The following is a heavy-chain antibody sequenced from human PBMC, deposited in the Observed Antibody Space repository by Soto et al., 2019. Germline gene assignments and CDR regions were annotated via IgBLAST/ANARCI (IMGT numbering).Heavy chain of an antibody. CDR1: GFTFGSYA. J-gene: IGHJ4*02. V-gene: IGHV3-23*01. Sequence: GGSLRLSCAASGFTFGSYAMGWVRQAPGKGLEWVSAISGSGGSTYYADSVKGRFTISRDNSKNTLYLQMNSLRAEDTAVYYCARAYDSSGYGPYYFDYWGQGTLVTVSS. CDR3: ARAYDSSGYGPYYFDY. CDR2: ISGSGGST. D-gene: IGHD3-22*01.